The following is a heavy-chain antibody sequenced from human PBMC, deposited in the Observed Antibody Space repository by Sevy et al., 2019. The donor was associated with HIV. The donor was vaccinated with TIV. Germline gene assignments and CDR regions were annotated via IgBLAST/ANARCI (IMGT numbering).Heavy chain of an antibody. Sequence: GGSLRLSCAASGFTFNTYAMNWVRQAPGKGLEWVSLISLSSSFIYQADSVKGRFTISRDNAKNSLYLQMNSLRDEDTAVYYCAREHFFAMDVWGQGITVTVSS. J-gene: IGHJ6*02. CDR3: AREHFFAMDV. CDR2: ISLSSSFI. CDR1: GFTFNTYA. V-gene: IGHV3-48*02.